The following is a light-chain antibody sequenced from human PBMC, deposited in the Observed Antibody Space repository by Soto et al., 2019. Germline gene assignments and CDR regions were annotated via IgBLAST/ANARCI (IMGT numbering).Light chain of an antibody. J-gene: IGLJ2*01. CDR3: SSYACSNTDVV. CDR2: EVT. V-gene: IGLV2-8*01. CDR1: SSDVGGSGY. Sequence: QSVRTQPPSASGSPGQSVTISCTGTSSDVGGSGYVSWYQQHPGKAPKLMSYEVTKRASGVSGRFSGSKSGNTASLTVSGLQDEDEAYCCCSSYACSNTDVVLGGGTKLTVL.